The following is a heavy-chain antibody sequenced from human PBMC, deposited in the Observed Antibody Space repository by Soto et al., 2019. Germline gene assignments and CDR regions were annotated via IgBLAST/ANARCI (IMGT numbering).Heavy chain of an antibody. J-gene: IGHJ4*02. CDR2: INPNSGGT. V-gene: IGHV1-2*02. CDR1: GYTFTGYY. Sequence: QVQLVQSGAEVKKPGASVKVSCKASGYTFTGYYMHWVRQAPGQGLEWMGWINPNSGGTNYAQKFQGGVTMTRDTSISTAYMEQSRLRSDDTAVYYCARGYSGYDWTFWIYYFDYWGQGTLVTVSS. D-gene: IGHD5-12*01. CDR3: ARGYSGYDWTFWIYYFDY.